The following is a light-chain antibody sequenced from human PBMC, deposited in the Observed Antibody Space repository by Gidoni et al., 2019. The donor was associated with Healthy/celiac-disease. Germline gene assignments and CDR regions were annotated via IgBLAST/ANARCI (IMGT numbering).Light chain of an antibody. Sequence: DIQMTQSPSSLSASVGERVTFTCRASQSISSYLNWYQQKPGKAPKILIYAASSLQSGVPSRFSGSGSVTDFTLTISSLQPEDFSTYYCQQSYTMSPTWTFXXXTKVEIK. CDR2: AAS. V-gene: IGKV1-39*01. CDR3: QQSYTMSPTWT. J-gene: IGKJ1*01. CDR1: QSISSY.